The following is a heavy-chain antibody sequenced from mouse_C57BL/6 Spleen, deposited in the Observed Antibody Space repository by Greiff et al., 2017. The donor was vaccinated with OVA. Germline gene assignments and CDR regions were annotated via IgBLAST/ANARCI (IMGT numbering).Heavy chain of an antibody. Sequence: DVQLQESGGGLVQPGGSLKLSCAASGFTFSDYGMAWVRQAPRKGPEWVAFISNLAYSIYYADTVTGRFTISRENAKNTLYLEMSSLRSEDTAMYYCARPETGTGAMDYWGQGTSVTVSS. J-gene: IGHJ4*01. D-gene: IGHD4-1*01. CDR2: ISNLAYSI. CDR3: ARPETGTGAMDY. CDR1: GFTFSDYG. V-gene: IGHV5-15*01.